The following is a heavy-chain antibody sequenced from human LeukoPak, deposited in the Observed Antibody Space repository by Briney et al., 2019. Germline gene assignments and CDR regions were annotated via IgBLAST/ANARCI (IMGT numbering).Heavy chain of an antibody. CDR1: GFSLSTRGVG. Sequence: SGPTLVNPTETLTLTCTFSGFSLSTRGVGGGWIRQPPGKAVEGLALIDWDDGKRYIPSQKSKLTITKERAKNQVEHTTTNKYTVDAATYFCAHLGMGEQDAYYMDVWGKGTTVTVSS. CDR2: IDWDDGK. J-gene: IGHJ6*03. CDR3: AHLGMGEQDAYYMDV. V-gene: IGHV2-5*02. D-gene: IGHD3-16*01.